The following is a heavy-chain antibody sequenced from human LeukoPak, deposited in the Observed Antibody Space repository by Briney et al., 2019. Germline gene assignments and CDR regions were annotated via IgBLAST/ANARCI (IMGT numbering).Heavy chain of an antibody. Sequence: GGSLRLSCAASGFTFSSYWMHWVGQPPGKGLVWVSRTNSEGNSTRYADSVKGRCTISRDNAKNTLYLQMNSLRAEDTAVYYCARNLQADYWGQGILVTVSS. J-gene: IGHJ4*02. CDR2: TNSEGNST. CDR3: ARNLQADY. V-gene: IGHV3-74*01. CDR1: GFTFSSYW.